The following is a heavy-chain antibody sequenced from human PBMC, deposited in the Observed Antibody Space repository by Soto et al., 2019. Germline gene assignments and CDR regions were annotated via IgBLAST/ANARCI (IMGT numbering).Heavy chain of an antibody. Sequence: PSETLSLTCTVSGGSISSYYWSWIRQPPGKGLEWIGYIYYSGSTNYNPSLKSRVTISVDTSKNQFSLKLSSVTAADTAVYYCARQGSSWSRNFDYRGQGTLVTVSS. CDR1: GGSISSYY. V-gene: IGHV4-59*08. CDR2: IYYSGST. J-gene: IGHJ4*02. CDR3: ARQGSSWSRNFDY. D-gene: IGHD6-13*01.